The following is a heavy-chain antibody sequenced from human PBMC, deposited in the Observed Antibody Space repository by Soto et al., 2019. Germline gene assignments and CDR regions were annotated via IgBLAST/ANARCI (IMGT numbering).Heavy chain of an antibody. Sequence: PSETLSLTCAVYGGSFSGYYWSWIRQPPGKGLEWIGEINHSGSTNYNPSLKSRVTISVDTSKNQFSLKLSSVTAADTAVYYCARRQVVVAATGTDYWGQGTLVTVSS. V-gene: IGHV4-34*01. D-gene: IGHD2-15*01. CDR1: GGSFSGYY. J-gene: IGHJ4*02. CDR2: INHSGST. CDR3: ARRQVVVAATGTDY.